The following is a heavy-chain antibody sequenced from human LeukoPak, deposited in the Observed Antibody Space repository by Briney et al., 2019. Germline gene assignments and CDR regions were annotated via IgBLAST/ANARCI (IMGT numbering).Heavy chain of an antibody. D-gene: IGHD6-19*01. CDR1: RFPFSSYS. CDR2: ISSNRSYI. Sequence: PGGSLRLSCASSRFPFSSYSMNWVRQAPGKGLERVSSISSNRSYIYYADSVKGRFTISRDNAENSLYLQLISVRADSTAVYYSARGYSSGRGQGALVTVSS. J-gene: IGHJ4*02. V-gene: IGHV3-21*01. CDR3: ARGYSSG.